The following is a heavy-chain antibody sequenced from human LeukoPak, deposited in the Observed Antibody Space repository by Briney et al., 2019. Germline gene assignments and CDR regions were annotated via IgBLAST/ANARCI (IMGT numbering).Heavy chain of an antibody. Sequence: SETLSLTCAVSGGSINSSNWWSWVRQPPGKGLEWIGEIYHSGSTNYNPSLKSRVTISVDKSKNQFSLKLSSVSAADTAVYYCARGAAGATYGYFDFWGQGTLVPVSS. CDR1: GGSINSSNW. D-gene: IGHD6-13*01. J-gene: IGHJ4*02. CDR2: IYHSGST. V-gene: IGHV4-4*02. CDR3: ARGAAGATYGYFDF.